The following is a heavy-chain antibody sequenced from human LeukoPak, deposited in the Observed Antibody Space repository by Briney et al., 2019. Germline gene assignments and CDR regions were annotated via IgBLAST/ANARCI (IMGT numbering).Heavy chain of an antibody. Sequence: PSETLSLTCTVSGGSLSSSSYYWGWIRQPPGKGLAWIGSIYYSGSTYYNPSLQSRVTISVNTSKNQFSLELNSVTAADTAVYYCARPQYSSSWHSGGGNYYYYMDVWGKGTTVTVSS. CDR3: ARPQYSSSWHSGGGNYYYYMDV. CDR1: GGSLSSSSYY. V-gene: IGHV4-39*01. CDR2: IYYSGST. J-gene: IGHJ6*03. D-gene: IGHD6-13*01.